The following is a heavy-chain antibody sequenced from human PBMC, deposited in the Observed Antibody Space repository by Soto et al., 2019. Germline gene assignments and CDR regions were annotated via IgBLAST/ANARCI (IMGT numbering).Heavy chain of an antibody. D-gene: IGHD6-19*01. V-gene: IGHV6-1*01. CDR3: ERGVAGSGFDL. CDR1: GDSVSSNTAA. Sequence: SQTLSLTCAISGDSVSSNTAAWNWIRSSPSRGIEWLGRTYYRSNWRHDYAVSVKSRITVNPDTSKNHFSLQLNSVTPDDTAVYYCERGVAGSGFDLWGQGTLVTVSS. J-gene: IGHJ4*02. CDR2: TYYRSNWRH.